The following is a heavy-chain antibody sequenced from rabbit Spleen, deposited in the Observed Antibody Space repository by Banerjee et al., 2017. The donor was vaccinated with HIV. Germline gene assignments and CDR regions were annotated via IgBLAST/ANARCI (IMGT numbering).Heavy chain of an antibody. D-gene: IGHD1-1*01. CDR1: GFSFSNKAV. J-gene: IGHJ6*01. CDR3: ARSGYVGGDYTWDL. CDR2: IDTGSRDFT. Sequence: QEQLVESGGGLVQPGGSLKLSCTASGFSFSNKAVMCWVRQAPGKGLEWIACIDTGSRDFTYYASWAKGRFTISKTSSTTVTLQLTSLTAADTATYFCARSGYVGGDYTWDLWGPGTLVTVS. V-gene: IGHV1S45*01.